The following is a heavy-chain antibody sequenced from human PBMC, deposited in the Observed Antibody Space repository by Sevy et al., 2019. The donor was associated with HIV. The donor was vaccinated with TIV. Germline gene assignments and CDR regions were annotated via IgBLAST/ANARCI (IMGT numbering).Heavy chain of an antibody. CDR2: IFVSGST. V-gene: IGHV4-4*07. CDR3: ARGFSSGGSSYYFDH. Sequence: SETLSLTCTVSGGSISNYYWTWIRQPAGKGLEWIGRIFVSGSTNYNPSLRSRVTISVDTSKNQFSLRLSSVTAADTAVYYCARGFSSGGSSYYFDHWGQGALVTVSS. CDR1: GGSISNYY. D-gene: IGHD2-15*01. J-gene: IGHJ4*02.